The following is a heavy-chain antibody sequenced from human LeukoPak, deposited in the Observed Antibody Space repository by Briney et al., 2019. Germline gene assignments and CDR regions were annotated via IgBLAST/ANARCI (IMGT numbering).Heavy chain of an antibody. D-gene: IGHD1-26*01. J-gene: IGHJ4*02. V-gene: IGHV3-48*02. CDR1: GFTFSSYS. CDR3: ARALRRLLGLVY. CDR2: ISSSSTI. Sequence: GGSLRLSCAASGFTFSSYSMNWVRQAPGKGLEWVSYISSSSTIYYADSVKGRFTISRDNAKNSLYLQMNSLRDEDTAVYYCARALRRLLGLVYWGQGTLVTVSS.